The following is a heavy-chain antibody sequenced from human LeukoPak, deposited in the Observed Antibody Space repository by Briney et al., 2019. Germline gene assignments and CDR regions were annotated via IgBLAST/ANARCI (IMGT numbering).Heavy chain of an antibody. CDR2: INHSGDI. J-gene: IGHJ4*02. Sequence: SETLSLTCGVYGESFSGFYWSWIRQTPGKGLQWIGEINHSGDINYNPSLKSRVTISVDTSKNQFSLKLSSVTAADTAVYYCARSLGYYDSSGYLYWGQGTLVTVSS. CDR3: ARSLGYYDSSGYLY. D-gene: IGHD3-22*01. V-gene: IGHV4-34*01. CDR1: GESFSGFY.